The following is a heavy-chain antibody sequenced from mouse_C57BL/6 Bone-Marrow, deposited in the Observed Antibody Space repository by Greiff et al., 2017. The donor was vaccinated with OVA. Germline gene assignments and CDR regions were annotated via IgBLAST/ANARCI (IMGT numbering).Heavy chain of an antibody. J-gene: IGHJ2*01. CDR1: GYTFTDYN. V-gene: IGHV1-22*01. CDR2: INPNNGGT. Sequence: EVQLQQSGPELVKPGASVKMSCKASGYTFTDYNMHWVKQSHGKSLEWIGYINPNNGGTSYNQQFKGKATLTVNKSSSTAYMELRSLTSEDSAVYYCARITTALEEYWGQGTTLTVSS. D-gene: IGHD1-2*01. CDR3: ARITTALEEY.